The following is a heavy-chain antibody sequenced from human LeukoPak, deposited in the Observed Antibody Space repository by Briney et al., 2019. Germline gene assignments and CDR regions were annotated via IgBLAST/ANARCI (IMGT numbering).Heavy chain of an antibody. CDR2: IYYSGST. D-gene: IGHD4-23*01. CDR1: GGSISSSSYY. Sequence: SETLSLTCTVSGGSISSSSYYWGWIRQPPGKGLEWIGSIYYSGSTYYNPSLKSRVTISVDTSKNQFSLKLSSVTAADTAVYYCATDYGGNSDWFDPWGQGTLVTVSS. J-gene: IGHJ5*02. CDR3: ATDYGGNSDWFDP. V-gene: IGHV4-39*07.